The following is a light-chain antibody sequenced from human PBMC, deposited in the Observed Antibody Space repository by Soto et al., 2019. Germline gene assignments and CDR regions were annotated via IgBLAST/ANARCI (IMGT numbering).Light chain of an antibody. CDR1: QTVSSS. CDR2: GAS. J-gene: IGKJ4*01. V-gene: IGKV3-15*01. CDR3: QQYISWPPT. Sequence: EIVMTQYPATLSVSPGERATLSCRASQTVSSSLAWYQQKPGQAPRLLIYGASTRATGIPARFSGSGSGTEFTLTISSLQSEDFAVYYCQQYISWPPTFGGGTKVEI.